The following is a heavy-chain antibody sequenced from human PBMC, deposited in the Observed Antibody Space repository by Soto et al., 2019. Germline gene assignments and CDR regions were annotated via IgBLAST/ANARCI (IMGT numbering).Heavy chain of an antibody. Sequence: PGGSLRLSCAASGFTFSSYEMHWVRQAPGKGLEWISYISSTGSGTLYADSVRGRFTMSRDNTKNSVSLQMSSLRAADTAVYYCVRDLHEPLATDALRVANWGQGTQVTVSS. J-gene: IGHJ4*02. D-gene: IGHD2-8*02. V-gene: IGHV3-48*03. CDR3: VRDLHEPLATDALRVAN. CDR2: ISSTGSGT. CDR1: GFTFSSYE.